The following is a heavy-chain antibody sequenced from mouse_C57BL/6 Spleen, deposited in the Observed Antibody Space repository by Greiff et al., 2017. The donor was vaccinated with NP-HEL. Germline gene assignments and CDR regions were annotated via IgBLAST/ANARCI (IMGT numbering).Heavy chain of an antibody. CDR1: GYSITSGYY. CDR2: ISYDGSN. Sequence: DVQLVESGPGLVKPSQSLSLTCSVTGYSITSGYYWNWIRQFPGNKLEWMGYISYDGSNNYNPSLKNRISITRDTSKNQFFLKLNSVTTEDTATYYCARGNYGPFDYWGQGTTLTVSS. CDR3: ARGNYGPFDY. D-gene: IGHD1-1*02. V-gene: IGHV3-6*01. J-gene: IGHJ2*01.